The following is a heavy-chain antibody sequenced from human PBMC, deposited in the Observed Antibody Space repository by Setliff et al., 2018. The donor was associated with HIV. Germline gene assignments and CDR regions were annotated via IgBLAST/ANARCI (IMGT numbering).Heavy chain of an antibody. D-gene: IGHD3-22*01. J-gene: IGHJ4*02. CDR2: ISSSDNTI. Sequence: HPGGSLRLSCAASGFTFSSYEMNWVRQAPGKGLEWVSYISSSDNTIHYADSVRGRFTISRDNAKNSLYLQMNSLRAEDTAVYYCARPNYYDSSGSFDYWGQGTLVTSPQ. CDR3: ARPNYYDSSGSFDY. V-gene: IGHV3-48*03. CDR1: GFTFSSYE.